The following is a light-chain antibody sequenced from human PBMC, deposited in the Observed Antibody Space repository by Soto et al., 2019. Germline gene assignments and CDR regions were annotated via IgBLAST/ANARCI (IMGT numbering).Light chain of an antibody. CDR2: KAS. V-gene: IGKV1-5*03. CDR1: EDVSQW. J-gene: IGKJ2*01. CDR3: QQYDSYSYT. Sequence: IWMTQSPSTLSASVGDTVTITCRATEDVSQWLAWYQQKPGQAPKLLIYKASTLETGVPSRFSGRGSGTEFILTIRDLQPDDLATYYCQQYDSYSYTFGQGTKVDIK.